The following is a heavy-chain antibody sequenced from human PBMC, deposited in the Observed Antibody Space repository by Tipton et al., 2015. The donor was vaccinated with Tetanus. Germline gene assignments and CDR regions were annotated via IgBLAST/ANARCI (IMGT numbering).Heavy chain of an antibody. CDR3: ARGWGSSWYYFDN. D-gene: IGHD6-13*01. CDR2: IFDTGST. CDR1: GGSISSFY. J-gene: IGHJ4*02. Sequence: TLSLTCTVSGGSISSFYWTWIRQPPGKGLEWIGYIFDTGSTNYKPSLKSRVTMSVDTSKNQFSLHLTSVTAADTAVYYCARGWGSSWYYFDNWGQGTLVTVSS. V-gene: IGHV4-59*01.